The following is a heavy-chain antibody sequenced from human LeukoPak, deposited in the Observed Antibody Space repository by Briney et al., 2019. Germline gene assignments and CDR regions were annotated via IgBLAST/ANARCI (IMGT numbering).Heavy chain of an antibody. Sequence: GESLQISCKGSGYSFTSYWIGWVRQMPGKGLEWMGIIYPGDSDTRYSPSFQGQVTISADKSISTAYLQWSSLKASDTAMYYCARAEVAAIVTDWFDPWGQGTLVTVSS. CDR3: ARAEVAAIVTDWFDP. V-gene: IGHV5-51*01. CDR1: GYSFTSYW. CDR2: IYPGDSDT. D-gene: IGHD2-15*01. J-gene: IGHJ5*02.